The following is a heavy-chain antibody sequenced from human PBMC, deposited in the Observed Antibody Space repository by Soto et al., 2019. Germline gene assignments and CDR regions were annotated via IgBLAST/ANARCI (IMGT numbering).Heavy chain of an antibody. CDR3: ARALYCSGGSCSPLRGMDV. D-gene: IGHD2-15*01. CDR2: IYHSGST. Sequence: SETLSLTCAVSGYSISSGYYWGWIRQPPGKGPEWIGTIYHSGSTYYNPSLKSRVTISVDTSKNQFSLKVNSVTAADTAVYYCARALYCSGGSCSPLRGMDVWGVVTPVTVSS. CDR1: GYSISSGYY. V-gene: IGHV4-38-2*01. J-gene: IGHJ6*04.